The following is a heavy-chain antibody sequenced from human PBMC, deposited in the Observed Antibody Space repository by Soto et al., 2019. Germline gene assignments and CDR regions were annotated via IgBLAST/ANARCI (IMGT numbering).Heavy chain of an antibody. CDR1: GFTFSSYA. D-gene: IGHD5-12*01. CDR3: VVDIVATTPQRYYFYYGMDV. V-gene: IGHV3-30-3*01. J-gene: IGHJ6*02. Sequence: PGGSLRLSCAASGFTFSSYAMHWVRQAPGKGLEWVAVISYDGSNKYYADSVKGRFTISRDNSKNTLYLQMNSLRAEDTAVYYCVVDIVATTPQRYYFYYGMDVWGQGTTVTVSS. CDR2: ISYDGSNK.